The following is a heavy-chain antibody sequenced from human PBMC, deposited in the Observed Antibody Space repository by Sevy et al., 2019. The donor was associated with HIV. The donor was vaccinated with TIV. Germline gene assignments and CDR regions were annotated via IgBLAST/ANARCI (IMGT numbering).Heavy chain of an antibody. V-gene: IGHV3-13*01. Sequence: GGSLRLSCAASGFTFSGDDMHWVRQPTGKGLEWVSGIGVGGDTYYAASVKGRFTISRENAESSLYLQMDSLRPGDTAVYYCTREVPTGDSTNLFNHFDSWGQGTLVTVSS. D-gene: IGHD2-2*01. CDR1: GFTFSGDD. CDR2: IGVGGDT. J-gene: IGHJ4*02. CDR3: TREVPTGDSTNLFNHFDS.